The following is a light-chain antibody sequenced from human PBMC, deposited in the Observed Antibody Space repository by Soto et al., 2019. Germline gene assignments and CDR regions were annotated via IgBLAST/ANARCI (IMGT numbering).Light chain of an antibody. CDR1: QGISSF. CDR2: GAS. Sequence: DIQLTQSPPYLSAFVGDRVTIICRASQGISSFLAWYQQKPGRAPKLLVYGASTVERGVPSRFSGSGSGAEFTLTISSLQPEDFATYYCQQVNSYPFTFGPGTRVDIK. J-gene: IGKJ3*01. V-gene: IGKV1-9*01. CDR3: QQVNSYPFT.